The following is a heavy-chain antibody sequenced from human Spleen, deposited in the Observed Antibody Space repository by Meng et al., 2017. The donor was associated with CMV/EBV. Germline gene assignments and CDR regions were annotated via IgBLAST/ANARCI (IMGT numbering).Heavy chain of an antibody. CDR1: GGSFSGDY. V-gene: IGHV4-34*01. CDR3: ARDGDGYPTDY. D-gene: IGHD5-24*01. Sequence: QLQLPGAGPCLVKLSETLSLTCAVYGGSFSGDYWSWIRQPPGKGLEWIGEINHSGSTNYNPSLKSRVTISVDTSKNQFSLKLSSVTAADTAVYYCARDGDGYPTDYWGQGTLVTVSS. CDR2: INHSGST. J-gene: IGHJ4*02.